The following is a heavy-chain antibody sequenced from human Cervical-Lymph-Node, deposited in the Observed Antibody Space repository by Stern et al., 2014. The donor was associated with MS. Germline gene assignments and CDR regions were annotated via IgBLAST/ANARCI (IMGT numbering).Heavy chain of an antibody. Sequence: QMQLVQSGGGVVQPGRSLRLTCTVSGFTFSSYGMHWVRQAPGKGLEWVSVISYDGSDTYYAESVKGRFTISRDNSKNTLYLEMRSLRPEDTAVYYGVKRGITEVRGVRLGDYWGPGTLVIVSS. D-gene: IGHD3-10*01. V-gene: IGHV3-30*18. CDR2: ISYDGSDT. J-gene: IGHJ4*02. CDR3: VKRGITEVRGVRLGDY. CDR1: GFTFSSYG.